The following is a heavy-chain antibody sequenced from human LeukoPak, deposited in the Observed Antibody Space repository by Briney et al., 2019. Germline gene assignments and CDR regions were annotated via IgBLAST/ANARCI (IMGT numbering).Heavy chain of an antibody. CDR3: ARARDPGSFNRAFDF. D-gene: IGHD3-10*01. CDR1: GGTFSSYA. Sequence: SVTVSCKASGGTFSSYAISWVRQAPGQGLEWMGSIIPILGIANYAQKFQGRVTITADKSTSTAYMELSSLRSEDTAVYYCARARDPGSFNRAFDFWGQGTLVTVSS. V-gene: IGHV1-69*04. J-gene: IGHJ4*02. CDR2: IIPILGIA.